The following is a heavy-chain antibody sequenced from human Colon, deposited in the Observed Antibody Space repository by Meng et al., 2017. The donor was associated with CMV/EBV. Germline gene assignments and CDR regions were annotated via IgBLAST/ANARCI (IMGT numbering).Heavy chain of an antibody. D-gene: IGHD2-15*01. CDR1: GFTFSNAW. CDR2: IKSKTDGGTT. Sequence: SWAASGFTFSNAWMSWVRQAPGKGLEWVGRIKSKTDGGTTDYAAPVKGRFTISRDDSKNTLYLQMNSLKTEDTAVYYCTTDPSVVVVAATVYYYGMDVWGQGTTVTVSS. V-gene: IGHV3-15*01. J-gene: IGHJ6*02. CDR3: TTDPSVVVVAATVYYYGMDV.